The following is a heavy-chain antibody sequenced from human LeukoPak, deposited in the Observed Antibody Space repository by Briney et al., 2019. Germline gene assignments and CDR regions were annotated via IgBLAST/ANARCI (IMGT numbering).Heavy chain of an antibody. CDR1: GGSFSGYY. Sequence: SETLSLTCAVYGGSFSGYYWSWIRQPPGQGLEWIGEINHSGYTNYNPSLKSRVTISVDTSKNQFSLKLSSVTAADTAVYYCARWMVGDTFDYWGQGTLVTVSS. D-gene: IGHD1-26*01. V-gene: IGHV4-34*01. J-gene: IGHJ4*02. CDR3: ARWMVGDTFDY. CDR2: INHSGYT.